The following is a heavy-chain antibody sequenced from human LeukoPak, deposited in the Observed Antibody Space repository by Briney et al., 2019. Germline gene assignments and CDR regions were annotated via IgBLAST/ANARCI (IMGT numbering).Heavy chain of an antibody. D-gene: IGHD6-19*01. CDR3: ASSRKPIAVAGKHQWDPEFDY. CDR1: EGTFTSYA. J-gene: IGHJ4*02. V-gene: IGHV1-69*04. CDR2: IIPILGIE. Sequence: SVKVSFKASEGTFTSYAIAWVRQAPGQGLGWMGRIIPILGIENYAQKFQGRVTITADKSTSTAYMELSSLSSEDTAVYYCASSRKPIAVAGKHQWDPEFDYWGQGTLVTVSS.